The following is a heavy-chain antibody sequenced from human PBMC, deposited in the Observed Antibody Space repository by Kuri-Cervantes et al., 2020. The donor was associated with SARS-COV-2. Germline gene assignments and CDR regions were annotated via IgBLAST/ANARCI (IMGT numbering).Heavy chain of an antibody. CDR3: ASGSITIFGVVTTGFDY. J-gene: IGHJ4*02. CDR2: ITPIFGTA. CDR1: GGTFSSYA. Sequence: SVKVSCKASGGTFSSYAISWVRQAPGQGLEWMGGITPIFGTANYAQKFQGRVTITTDESTSTAYMELSSLRSEDTAVYYCASGSITIFGVVTTGFDYWGQGTLVTVSS. V-gene: IGHV1-69*05. D-gene: IGHD3-3*01.